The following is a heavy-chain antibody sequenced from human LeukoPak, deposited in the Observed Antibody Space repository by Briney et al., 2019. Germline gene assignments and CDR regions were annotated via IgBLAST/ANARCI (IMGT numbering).Heavy chain of an antibody. CDR2: IYHSGST. CDR3: ASRKYGYYGSGSYLAFDY. Sequence: PSETLSLTCTVSGYSISSGYYWGWIRQPPGKGLEWIGSIYHSGSTYYNPSLKSRVTISVDTSKNQFSLKLSSVTAADTAVYYCASRKYGYYGSGSYLAFDYWGQGTLVTVSS. CDR1: GYSISSGYY. V-gene: IGHV4-38-2*02. J-gene: IGHJ4*02. D-gene: IGHD3-10*01.